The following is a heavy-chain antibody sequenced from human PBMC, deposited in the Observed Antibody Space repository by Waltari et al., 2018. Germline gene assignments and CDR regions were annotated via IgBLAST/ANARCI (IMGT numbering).Heavy chain of an antibody. V-gene: IGHV3-33*01. D-gene: IGHD3-10*01. Sequence: QVQLVESGGGVVQPGRSLRPSCAASGFHFSRYGLHWVRQAPGQGLEWWAVIWYDGSNKYYADSVKGRFTISRDNSKNTLYLQMNSLRAEDTAVYHCARDLRRTGSFDYWGQGTLVTVSS. CDR2: IWYDGSNK. J-gene: IGHJ4*02. CDR1: GFHFSRYG. CDR3: ARDLRRTGSFDY.